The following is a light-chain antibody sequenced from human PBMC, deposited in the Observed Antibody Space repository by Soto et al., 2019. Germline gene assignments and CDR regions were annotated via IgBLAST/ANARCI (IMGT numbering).Light chain of an antibody. Sequence: EIVLTQSPGTLSLSPGERATLSCRASQSVSSIYLAWYQQKPGQAPRLLIYRASSRATGIPDRFRGSGSGTDFTLTISRLEPEDFALYYCQQYGGSPPYTFGQGTKLEIK. V-gene: IGKV3-20*01. CDR1: QSVSSIY. CDR3: QQYGGSPPYT. CDR2: RAS. J-gene: IGKJ2*01.